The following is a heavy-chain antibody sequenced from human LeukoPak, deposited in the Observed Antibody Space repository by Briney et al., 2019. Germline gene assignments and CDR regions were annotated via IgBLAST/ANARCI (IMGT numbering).Heavy chain of an antibody. D-gene: IGHD3-3*01. Sequence: GGSLRLSCTASGFTFGDYAMSWFRQAPGKGLEWVGFIRSKAYGRTTEYAASVKGRFTISRDDSKSIAYLQMNSLKTEDTAVYYCTTTYDFWSGYLPGAFDIWGQGTMVTVSS. V-gene: IGHV3-49*03. CDR1: GFTFGDYA. CDR2: IRSKAYGRTT. CDR3: TTTYDFWSGYLPGAFDI. J-gene: IGHJ3*02.